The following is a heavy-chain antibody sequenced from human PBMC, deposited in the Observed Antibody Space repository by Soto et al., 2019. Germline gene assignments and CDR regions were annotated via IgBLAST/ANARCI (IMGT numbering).Heavy chain of an antibody. D-gene: IGHD2-21*02. Sequence: QVQLVQSGAEVKKPGSSVKVSCKASGGTFSSYTISWMRQAPGQGLEWRGRIIPILGIANYAQKFQGRVTITADKSTSTAYMELSSLRSEETAVYYCARTVPSYCGGDCYPSWFDPWGQGTLVTVSS. CDR1: GGTFSSYT. V-gene: IGHV1-69*02. CDR3: ARTVPSYCGGDCYPSWFDP. J-gene: IGHJ5*02. CDR2: IIPILGIA.